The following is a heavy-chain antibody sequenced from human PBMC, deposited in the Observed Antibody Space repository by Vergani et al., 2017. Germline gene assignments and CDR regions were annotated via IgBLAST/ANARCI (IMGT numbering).Heavy chain of an antibody. D-gene: IGHD3-22*01. Sequence: QVQLVQSGAEVKKPGASVKVSCKASGYTFTSYYMHWVRQAPGQGLEWMGIINPSGGSTSYAQKFQGRVTMTRDTSTSTVYMELSSLRSEDTAVYYCARALRDYYDSSGYSAFDIWGQGRMVSV. CDR2: INPSGGST. V-gene: IGHV1-46*01. CDR3: ARALRDYYDSSGYSAFDI. J-gene: IGHJ3*02. CDR1: GYTFTSYY.